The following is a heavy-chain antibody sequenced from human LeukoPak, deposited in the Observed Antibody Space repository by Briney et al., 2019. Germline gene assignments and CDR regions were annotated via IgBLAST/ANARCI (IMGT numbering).Heavy chain of an antibody. V-gene: IGHV4-39*01. CDR2: VYYSGST. CDR3: ARRDGSIGAKDY. CDR1: GGSISSSSYY. Sequence: PSETLSLTCTVSGGSISSSSYYWGWIRQPPGKGLEWIGSVYYSGSTYYNPSLKSRVTISVDTSKNQFSLKLSSVTAADTAVYYCARRDGSIGAKDYWGQGTLVTVSS. J-gene: IGHJ4*02. D-gene: IGHD5-24*01.